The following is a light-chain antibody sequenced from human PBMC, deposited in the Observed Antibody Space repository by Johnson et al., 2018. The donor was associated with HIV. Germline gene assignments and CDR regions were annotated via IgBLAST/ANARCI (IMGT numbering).Light chain of an antibody. CDR3: GTWDSSLNSYV. CDR2: DNN. V-gene: IGLV1-51*01. Sequence: QSVLTQPPSVSAAPGQKVTISCSGSSFNIGINFVSWYQQVPGTAPKLLIYDNNKRPSGTPDRFSGSKSGTSATLGITGLQTGDEADYYCGTWDSSLNSYVFGTGTKVTVL. CDR1: SFNIGINF. J-gene: IGLJ1*01.